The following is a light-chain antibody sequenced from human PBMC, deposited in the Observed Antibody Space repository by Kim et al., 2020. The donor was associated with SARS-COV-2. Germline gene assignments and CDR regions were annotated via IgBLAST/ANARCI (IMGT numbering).Light chain of an antibody. J-gene: IGKJ5*01. CDR3: QQYASPPIT. V-gene: IGKV3-20*01. CDR1: HSVGRNL. CDR2: AAS. Sequence: SPGESATLSCRASHSVGRNLLAWFQQRPGQAPRLVMYAASTRVTGIPDRFSGSGSGTDFTLTISRLEPEDFAVYYCQQYASPPITFGQGTRLEIK.